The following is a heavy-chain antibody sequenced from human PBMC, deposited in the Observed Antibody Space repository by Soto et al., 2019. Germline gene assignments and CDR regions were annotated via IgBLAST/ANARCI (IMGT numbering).Heavy chain of an antibody. V-gene: IGHV3-30*18. CDR3: AKDAAAAGRDWYFDL. J-gene: IGHJ2*01. CDR1: GFTFSSYG. D-gene: IGHD6-13*01. Sequence: QVQLVESGGGVVQPGRSLRLSCAASGFTFSSYGMHWVRQAPGKGLEWVAGISYDGSNKYYADSVKGRFTISSDNSKNTLSLQMNSLRAEDTAVYYCAKDAAAAGRDWYFDLWGRGTLVTVSS. CDR2: ISYDGSNK.